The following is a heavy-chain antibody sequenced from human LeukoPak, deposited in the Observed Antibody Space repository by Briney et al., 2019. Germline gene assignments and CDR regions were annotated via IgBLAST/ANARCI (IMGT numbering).Heavy chain of an antibody. J-gene: IGHJ4*02. CDR1: GYTFPNHG. D-gene: IGHD5-12*01. V-gene: IGHV1-18*01. CDR2: ISAYNGDT. CDR3: ARQPPKPSGHYAYFDY. Sequence: ASVKVSCTSSGYTFPNHGITWMRQAPGQGLEWMGWISAYNGDTHYAQNLQGRVTMTTDASTSTAYLELRSLRTDDTAVYYSARQPPKPSGHYAYFDYRGQGTLVTVSS.